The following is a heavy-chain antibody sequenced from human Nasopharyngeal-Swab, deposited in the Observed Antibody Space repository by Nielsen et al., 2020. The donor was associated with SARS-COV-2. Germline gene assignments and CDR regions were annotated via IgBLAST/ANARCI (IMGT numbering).Heavy chain of an antibody. V-gene: IGHV7-4-1*02. D-gene: IGHD3-9*01. CDR3: ARDYDILTGYYYYYYGMDV. Sequence: WVRQAPGQGLEWVGWINTNTGNQTYAQGFTGRFVFSLDTSVSTAYLQISSLKAEDTAVYYCARDYDILTGYYYYYYGMDVWGQGTTVTVSS. J-gene: IGHJ6*02. CDR2: INTNTGNQ.